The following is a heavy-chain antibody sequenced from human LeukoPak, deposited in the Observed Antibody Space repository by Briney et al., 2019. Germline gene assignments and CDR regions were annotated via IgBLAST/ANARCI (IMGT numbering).Heavy chain of an antibody. Sequence: GGSLRLSCAAPGFTFSSYGMHWVRQAPGKGLEWVAVISYDGSNKYYADSVKGRFTISRDNSKNTLYLQMNSLRAEDTAVYYCAKSKSYGNWYFDLWGRGTLVTVSS. CDR2: ISYDGSNK. CDR1: GFTFSSYG. CDR3: AKSKSYGNWYFDL. V-gene: IGHV3-30*18. D-gene: IGHD5-18*01. J-gene: IGHJ2*01.